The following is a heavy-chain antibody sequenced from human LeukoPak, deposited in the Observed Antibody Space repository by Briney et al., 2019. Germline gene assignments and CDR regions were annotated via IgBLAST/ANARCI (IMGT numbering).Heavy chain of an antibody. CDR2: IYTSGCT. V-gene: IGHV4-4*07. Sequence: SETLSLTCTGSGGSIIRDYWGWIRQPAGKGLEWIGRIYTSGCTNYNPSLKSRVTMSVDTSKNQFSLKLSSVTAADTAVYYCARVTHYYDSSGYYSDYFDYWGQGTLVTVSS. D-gene: IGHD3-22*01. J-gene: IGHJ4*02. CDR1: GGSIIRDY. CDR3: ARVTHYYDSSGYYSDYFDY.